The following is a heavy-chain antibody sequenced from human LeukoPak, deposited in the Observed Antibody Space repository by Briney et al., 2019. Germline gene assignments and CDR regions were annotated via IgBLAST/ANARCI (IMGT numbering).Heavy chain of an antibody. CDR3: ARDPYCSSTSCYDVVLDY. D-gene: IGHD2-2*01. J-gene: IGHJ4*02. CDR2: INPSGGRA. V-gene: IGHV1-46*01. Sequence: ASVKVSCKASGYIFTRHYMHWVRQAPGQGLEWMGIINPSGGRASYAQKFQGRVTMTRDTSTSTVYMELSSLRSEDTAVYYCARDPYCSSTSCYDVVLDYWGQGTLVTVSS. CDR1: GYIFTRHY.